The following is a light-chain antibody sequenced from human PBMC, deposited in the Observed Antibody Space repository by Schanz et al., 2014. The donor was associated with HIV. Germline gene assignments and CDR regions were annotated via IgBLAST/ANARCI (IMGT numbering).Light chain of an antibody. CDR3: QSFGGSWGT. V-gene: IGKV1-5*03. Sequence: IQMTQSPSTLSASIGDRVTLTCRASQSIGTWLAWYQQKPGKAPKLLISKASSVESGVPARFSGSGSGTDFTLTISRLEPDDFATYYCQSFGGSWGTFGGGTKLEL. J-gene: IGKJ4*01. CDR1: QSIGTW. CDR2: KAS.